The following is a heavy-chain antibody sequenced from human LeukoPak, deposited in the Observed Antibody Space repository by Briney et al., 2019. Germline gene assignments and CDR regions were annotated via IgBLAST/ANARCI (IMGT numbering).Heavy chain of an antibody. CDR3: ASYRYGSSFAFDI. J-gene: IGHJ3*02. Sequence: GGSLRLSCGASGFIVSTNYMSWVRQAPGKGLEWVSIIYSGGSTYYADSVKGRFTIPRDNSKNTLYLQMNSLRAEDTAVYYCASYRYGSSFAFDIWGQGTMVTVSS. D-gene: IGHD6-6*01. CDR1: GFIVSTNY. V-gene: IGHV3-66*01. CDR2: IYSGGST.